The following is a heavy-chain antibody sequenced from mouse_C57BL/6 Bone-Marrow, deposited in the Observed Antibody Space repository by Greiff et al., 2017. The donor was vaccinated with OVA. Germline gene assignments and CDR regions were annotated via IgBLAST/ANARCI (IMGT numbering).Heavy chain of an antibody. Sequence: EVKLEESGPGLVKPSQSLSLTCSVTGYSITSGYYWNWIRQFPGNKLEWMDYISYDGSNNYNPSLKNRISITRDTSKNPLFLKLNSVTTEDKATDYCARDGTYWYFDVWGTGTTVTVSS. J-gene: IGHJ1*03. CDR3: ARDGTYWYFDV. D-gene: IGHD4-1*01. CDR1: GYSITSGYY. CDR2: ISYDGSN. V-gene: IGHV3-6*01.